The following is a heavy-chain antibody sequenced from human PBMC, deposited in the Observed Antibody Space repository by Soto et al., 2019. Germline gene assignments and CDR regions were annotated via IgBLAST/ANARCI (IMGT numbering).Heavy chain of an antibody. CDR2: IYYSGST. CDR1: GGSISSGDYY. Sequence: PSETLSLTCTVSGGSISSGDYYWSWIRQPPGKGLGWIGYIYYSGSTYYNPSLKSRVTISVDTSKNQFSLKLSSVTAADTAVYYCARGYLIAVAGKGWFDPWGQGTLVTVSS. CDR3: ARGYLIAVAGKGWFDP. D-gene: IGHD6-19*01. J-gene: IGHJ5*02. V-gene: IGHV4-30-4*01.